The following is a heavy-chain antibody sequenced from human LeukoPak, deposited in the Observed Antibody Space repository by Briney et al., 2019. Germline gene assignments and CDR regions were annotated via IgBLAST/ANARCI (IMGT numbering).Heavy chain of an antibody. CDR1: GYTFTSYA. Sequence: RWASVKVSCKASGYTFTSYAMHWVRQAPGQRLEWMGWINAGNGNTKYSQKFQGRVTITRDTSASTAYMELSSLRSKDTAVYYCARDEITMVRGVTNGMDVWGKGTTVTVSS. CDR3: ARDEITMVRGVTNGMDV. V-gene: IGHV1-3*01. D-gene: IGHD3-10*01. J-gene: IGHJ6*04. CDR2: INAGNGNT.